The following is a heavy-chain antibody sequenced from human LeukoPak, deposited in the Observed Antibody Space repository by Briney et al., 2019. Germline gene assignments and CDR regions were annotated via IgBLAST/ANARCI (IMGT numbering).Heavy chain of an antibody. CDR2: INSDGSST. D-gene: IGHD3-10*01. V-gene: IGHV3-74*01. J-gene: IGHJ6*03. Sequence: GGSLRLSCAASGFTFSSYWMHWVRQAPGKGLVWVSRINSDGSSTSYADSVKGRFTISRDNAKNTLYLQMNSLRAEDTAVYYCAKRGAYGSGSYYNGGYYYYYMDVWGKGTTVTISS. CDR3: AKRGAYGSGSYYNGGYYYYYMDV. CDR1: GFTFSSYW.